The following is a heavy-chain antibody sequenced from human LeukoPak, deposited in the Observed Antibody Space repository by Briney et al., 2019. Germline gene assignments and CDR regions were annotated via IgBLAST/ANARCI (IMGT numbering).Heavy chain of an antibody. J-gene: IGHJ4*02. CDR1: GFTFSSYE. V-gene: IGHV3-48*03. CDR3: ARDPDPRDSSGYYFDY. D-gene: IGHD3-22*01. Sequence: GRSLRLSCAASGFTFSSYEMNWVSQAPGKGLEWASYISSSGSTIYYADSVKGRFTISRDNAKNSLYLQMNSLRAEDTAVYYCARDPDPRDSSGYYFDYWGQGTLVTVSS. CDR2: ISSSGSTI.